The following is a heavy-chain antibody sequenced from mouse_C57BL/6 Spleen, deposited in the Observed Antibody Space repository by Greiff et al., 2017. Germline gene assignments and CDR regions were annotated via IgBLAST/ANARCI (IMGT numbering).Heavy chain of an antibody. Sequence: EVQVVESGGGLVKPGGSLKLSCTASGFTFSDYGMHWVRQAPEKGLAWVAYISTCSSTIYYADTVKGRFTISRDNATNTLFLQMTSLRSEDTAMYYCARGIRYVGYFDVWGTGTTVTVSS. V-gene: IGHV5-17*01. CDR2: ISTCSSTI. CDR1: GFTFSDYG. CDR3: ARGIRYVGYFDV. J-gene: IGHJ1*03. D-gene: IGHD1-1*01.